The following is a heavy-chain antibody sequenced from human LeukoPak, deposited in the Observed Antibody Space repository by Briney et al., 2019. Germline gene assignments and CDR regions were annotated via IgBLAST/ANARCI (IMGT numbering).Heavy chain of an antibody. CDR2: ISCSGGST. J-gene: IGHJ6*03. V-gene: IGHV3-23*01. D-gene: IGHD5-24*01. CDR1: GVTFSSYG. CDR3: ARDGYNPALYYMDV. Sequence: GGSLSLSCAASGVTFSSYGMSWIRQAPGKGLEWVSAISCSGGSTYYADSVKGPFTVSRDNSKNTLYLQMNSLRAEDTAVYYCARDGYNPALYYMDVWGKGTTVTVSS.